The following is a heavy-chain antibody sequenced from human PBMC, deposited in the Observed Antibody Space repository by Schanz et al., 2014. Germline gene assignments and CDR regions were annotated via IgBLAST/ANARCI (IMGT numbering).Heavy chain of an antibody. CDR3: ARGGYSSGWYDRDSAHFDY. CDR2: IISILGIP. CDR1: GGTFSSYT. Sequence: QVQLVQSGAEVKKPGASVKVSCKASGGTFSSYTISWVRQAPGQGLEWMGRIISILGIPNYAQKLQGRVTMTTDTSTSTAYMELRSLRSDDTAVYYCARGGYSSGWYDRDSAHFDYWGQGTLVTVSS. J-gene: IGHJ4*02. D-gene: IGHD6-19*01. V-gene: IGHV1-18*01.